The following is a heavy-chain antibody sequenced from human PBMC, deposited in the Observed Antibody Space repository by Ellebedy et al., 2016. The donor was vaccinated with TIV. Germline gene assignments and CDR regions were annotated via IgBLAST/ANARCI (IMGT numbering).Heavy chain of an antibody. J-gene: IGHJ3*02. CDR3: ARAPGDDAFDI. Sequence: SETLSLXCAVYGGSFSGYYWSWIRQPPGKGLEWIGEINHSGSTNYNPSLKSRVTISVDTSKNQFSLKLSSVTAADTAVYYCARAPGDDAFDIWGQGTMVTVSS. CDR2: INHSGST. D-gene: IGHD3-10*01. CDR1: GGSFSGYY. V-gene: IGHV4-34*01.